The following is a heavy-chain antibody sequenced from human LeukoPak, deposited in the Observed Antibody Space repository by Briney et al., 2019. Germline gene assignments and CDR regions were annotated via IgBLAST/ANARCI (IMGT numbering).Heavy chain of an antibody. CDR3: ARHLGYGSGSRYYYYYYMDV. CDR1: GGSISSSSYY. V-gene: IGHV4-39*01. D-gene: IGHD3-10*01. Sequence: SETLSLTCTVSGGSISSSSYYWGWIRQPPGTGLEWIGSIYYSGSTYYNPSLKSRVTISVDTSKNQFSLKLSSVTAADTAVYYCARHLGYGSGSRYYYYYYMDVWGKGTTVTISS. CDR2: IYYSGST. J-gene: IGHJ6*03.